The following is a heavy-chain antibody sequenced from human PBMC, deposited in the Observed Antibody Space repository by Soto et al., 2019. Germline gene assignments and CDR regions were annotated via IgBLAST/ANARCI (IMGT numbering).Heavy chain of an antibody. CDR3: ARAPLYSTSHKNAFDI. CDR1: GYTFTSYG. V-gene: IGHV1-18*01. D-gene: IGHD2-2*01. Sequence: QVQLVQSGPEVKKPGASVKVSCKASGYTFTSYGISWVRQAPGQGLEWMGWISTYNGNPNYAQKFQGRVTMTTDTSTSTAYMELRSLRSDDTAVFYCARAPLYSTSHKNAFDIWGQGTVITVSS. J-gene: IGHJ3*02. CDR2: ISTYNGNP.